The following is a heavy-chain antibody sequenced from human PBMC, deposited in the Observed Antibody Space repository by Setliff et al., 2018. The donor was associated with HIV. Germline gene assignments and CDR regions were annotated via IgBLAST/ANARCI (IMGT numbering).Heavy chain of an antibody. V-gene: IGHV4-4*07. CDR2: IYTSGST. CDR1: GGSISSYY. CDR3: ARGLSFYDPGGFDY. Sequence: SETLSLTCTVSGGSISSYYWGWIRQPAGKGLEWIGRIYTSGSTNYNPSLKSRVTISVDTSKNQFSLKLSSVTAADTAVYYCARGLSFYDPGGFDYWGQGTLVTVSS. J-gene: IGHJ4*02. D-gene: IGHD3-22*01.